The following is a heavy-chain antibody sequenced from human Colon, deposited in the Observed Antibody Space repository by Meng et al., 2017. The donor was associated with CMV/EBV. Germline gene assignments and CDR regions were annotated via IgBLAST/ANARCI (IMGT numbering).Heavy chain of an antibody. CDR3: ASRDY. CDR1: GFTFSSKW. CDR2: INTDGSTT. V-gene: IGHV3-74*01. Sequence: VQLVESGGGLVPPGGSVRLSWAASGFTFSSKWMHWVRQGPGKGLVWVSRINTDGSTTYYADSVKGRFTISRDNAKNTLYLQMNSLRAEDTAVYYCASRDYWGQGTLVTVSS. J-gene: IGHJ4*02.